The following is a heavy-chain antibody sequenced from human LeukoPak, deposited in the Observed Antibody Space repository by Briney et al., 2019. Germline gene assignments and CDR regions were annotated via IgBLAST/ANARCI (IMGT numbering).Heavy chain of an antibody. CDR2: INSNGGST. V-gene: IGHV3-64D*09. Sequence: GGSLRLSCSASGFAFSNYAMHWVRQAPGKGVEYVAAINSNGGSTFYADSVKGRFTMSGDNSKNTLYLQMSSLRAEDASVYYCVKGASTKSYYYGMDVWGQGATVIVSS. D-gene: IGHD2-2*01. CDR1: GFAFSNYA. J-gene: IGHJ6*01. CDR3: VKGASTKSYYYGMDV.